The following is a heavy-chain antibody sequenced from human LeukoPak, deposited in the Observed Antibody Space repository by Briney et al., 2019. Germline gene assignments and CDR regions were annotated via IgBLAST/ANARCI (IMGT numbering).Heavy chain of an antibody. CDR2: IFYSGKT. V-gene: IGHV4-39*02. CDR3: ARLWIVATWFDA. CDR1: NGSMTSDSYY. D-gene: IGHD2-2*03. J-gene: IGHJ5*02. Sequence: SETLSLTCTVSNGSMTSDSYYWAWVRPPPGKGLEWIGSIFYSGKTYYSTSLKSRVTVSLDTSKKNLSLRLSSVTAADTAVYYCARLWIVATWFDAWGQGALVTVSS.